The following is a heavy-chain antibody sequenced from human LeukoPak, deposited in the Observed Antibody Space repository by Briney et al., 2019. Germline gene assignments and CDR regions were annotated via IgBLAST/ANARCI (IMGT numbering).Heavy chain of an antibody. Sequence: SETLSLTCTVSGGSITNYYCSWIRQSPGKGLEWIGYIHSSGNTNYNPSLKSRATISLDTSTNQFSLKLSSLTAADTAVYYCARVPDWTYVPDYWGQGTLVTVSS. V-gene: IGHV4-59*08. CDR2: IHSSGNT. CDR1: GGSITNYY. D-gene: IGHD3-16*01. CDR3: ARVPDWTYVPDY. J-gene: IGHJ4*02.